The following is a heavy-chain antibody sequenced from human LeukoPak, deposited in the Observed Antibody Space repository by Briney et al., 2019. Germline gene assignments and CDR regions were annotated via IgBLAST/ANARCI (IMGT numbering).Heavy chain of an antibody. CDR3: AKPYYDSSGYWNYFDY. CDR1: GFTFSNAW. D-gene: IGHD3-22*01. V-gene: IGHV3-30*18. J-gene: IGHJ4*02. Sequence: GGSLRLSCAASGFTFSNAWMSWVRQAPGKGLEWVAVISYDGSNKYYADSVKGRFTISRDNSKNTLYLQMNSLRAEDTAVYYCAKPYYDSSGYWNYFDYWGQGTLVTVSS. CDR2: ISYDGSNK.